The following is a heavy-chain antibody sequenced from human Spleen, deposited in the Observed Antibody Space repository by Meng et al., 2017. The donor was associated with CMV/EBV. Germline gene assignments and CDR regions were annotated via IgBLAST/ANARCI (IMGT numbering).Heavy chain of an antibody. V-gene: IGHV1-8*01. D-gene: IGHD2-2*01. J-gene: IGHJ6*02. CDR1: GYTFTSYD. CDR3: ARGLGVPAASVMVYYYYYGMDV. Sequence: ASVKVSCKASGYTFTSYDINWVRQATGQGLEWMGWISAYNGNTNYAQKVQGRVTITRNTSISTAYMELSSLRSEDTAVYYCARGLGVPAASVMVYYYYYGMDVWGQGTTVTVSS. CDR2: ISAYNGNT.